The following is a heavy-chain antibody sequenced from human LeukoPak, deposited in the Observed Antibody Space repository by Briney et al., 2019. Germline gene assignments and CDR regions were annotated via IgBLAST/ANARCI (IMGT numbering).Heavy chain of an antibody. J-gene: IGHJ3*02. CDR3: AADRLGGDAFDI. CDR2: IIPILGIA. CDR1: GGTFSSYA. V-gene: IGHV1-69*04. D-gene: IGHD4-11*01. Sequence: SVKVSCKASGGTFSSYAISWVRQAPGQGLEWMGRIIPILGIANYAQKFQGRVTITADKSTSTAYMELSSLRSEDTAVYYCAADRLGGDAFDIWGQGTMVTVSS.